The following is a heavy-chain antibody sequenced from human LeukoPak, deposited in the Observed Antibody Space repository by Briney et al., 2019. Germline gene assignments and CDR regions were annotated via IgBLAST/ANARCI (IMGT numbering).Heavy chain of an antibody. V-gene: IGHV3-30-3*01. D-gene: IGHD2-15*01. CDR3: ASLEIVVMVAVPFESNWFDP. J-gene: IGHJ5*02. Sequence: GGSLRLSCAASGFTFSSYAMHWVRQAPGKGLKWVAVISYDGSNKYYADSVKGRFTISRDNSKNTLYLQMNSLRAEDTAVYYCASLEIVVMVAVPFESNWFDPWGQGTLVTVSS. CDR1: GFTFSSYA. CDR2: ISYDGSNK.